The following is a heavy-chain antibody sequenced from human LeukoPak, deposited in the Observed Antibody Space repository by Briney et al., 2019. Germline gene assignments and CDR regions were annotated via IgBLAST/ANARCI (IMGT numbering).Heavy chain of an antibody. CDR2: ISGYNGNT. J-gene: IGHJ3*02. CDR3: ASEGPIAVAGTDAFDI. V-gene: IGHV1-18*01. Sequence: GASVKVSCKASGYTFTSDGISWVRQAPGQGLEWMGWISGYNGNTNYAQKLQGRVTMTTDTSTSTAYMELRSLRSDDTAVYYCASEGPIAVAGTDAFDIWGQGTMVTVSS. D-gene: IGHD6-19*01. CDR1: GYTFTSDG.